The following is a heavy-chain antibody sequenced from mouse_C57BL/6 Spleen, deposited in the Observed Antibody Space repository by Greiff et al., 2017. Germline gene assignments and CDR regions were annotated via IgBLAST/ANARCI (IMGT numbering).Heavy chain of an antibody. CDR2: IYPGDGDT. CDR3: ARGLGRDYYARDY. V-gene: IGHV1-82*01. CDR1: GYAFRSSW. D-gene: IGHD4-1*01. J-gene: IGHJ4*01. Sequence: VKLQQSGPELVKPGASVKISCKASGYAFRSSWMNWVKQRPGKGLEWIGRIYPGDGDTNYNGKFKGKATLTADKSSSTAYRQLSSLTTEDSAVYFCARGLGRDYYARDYGGQGTSVTVSS.